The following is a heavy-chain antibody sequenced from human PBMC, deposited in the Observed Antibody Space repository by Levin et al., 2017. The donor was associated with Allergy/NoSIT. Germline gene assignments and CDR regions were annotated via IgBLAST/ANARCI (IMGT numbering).Heavy chain of an antibody. CDR2: FSYSGRNY. CDR1: GDSISSSNYY. Sequence: GSLRLSCTVSGDSISSSNYYWGWIRQPPGKGLEWIGSFSYSGRNYYYNPSLKTRVTMPVDTSKNQFSLKLSSVTAADTAIYYCARTQMSWQQLPPENYFDPWGQGILVTVSS. J-gene: IGHJ5*02. CDR3: ARTQMSWQQLPPENYFDP. D-gene: IGHD6-13*01. V-gene: IGHV4-39*01.